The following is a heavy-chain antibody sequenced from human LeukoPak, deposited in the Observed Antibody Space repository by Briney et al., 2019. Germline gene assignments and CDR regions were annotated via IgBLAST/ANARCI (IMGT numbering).Heavy chain of an antibody. Sequence: GGSLRLSCTASGFTFGDYAMSWVRQAPGKGLEWVGFIRSKAYGGTTVYAASVKGRFTISRDDSKSIAYLQMNSLKTEDTAVYYCTRYSGYDFALGAQGFDYWGQGTLVTVSS. CDR1: GFTFGDYA. V-gene: IGHV3-49*04. D-gene: IGHD5-12*01. J-gene: IGHJ4*02. CDR3: TRYSGYDFALGAQGFDY. CDR2: IRSKAYGGTT.